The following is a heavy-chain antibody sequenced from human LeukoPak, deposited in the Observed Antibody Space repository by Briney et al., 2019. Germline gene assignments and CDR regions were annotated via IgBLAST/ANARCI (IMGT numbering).Heavy chain of an antibody. J-gene: IGHJ4*02. D-gene: IGHD2-15*01. Sequence: SATLSLTCTVSGGSISSYYWSWIRQPPGKGLEWIGYIYYSGSTNYNPSLKSRVTISVDTSKNQFSLKLSSVTAADTAVYYCARVALNYCSGGSCYPFFDYWGQGTLVTVSS. CDR3: ARVALNYCSGGSCYPFFDY. CDR1: GGSISSYY. V-gene: IGHV4-59*01. CDR2: IYYSGST.